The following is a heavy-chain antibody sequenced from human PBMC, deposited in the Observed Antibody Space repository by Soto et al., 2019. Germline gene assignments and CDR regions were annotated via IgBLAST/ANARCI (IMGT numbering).Heavy chain of an antibody. D-gene: IGHD5-12*01. J-gene: IGHJ4*02. CDR1: GGSISSGDYY. Sequence: SETLSLTCTVSGGSISSGDYYWSWIRQPPGKGLEWIGYIYYSGSTYYNPSLKSRVTISVDTSKNQFSLKLSSVTAADTAVYYCARDGDYSGYDYGDYWGQGTLVTVSS. CDR3: ARDGDYSGYDYGDY. V-gene: IGHV4-30-4*01. CDR2: IYYSGST.